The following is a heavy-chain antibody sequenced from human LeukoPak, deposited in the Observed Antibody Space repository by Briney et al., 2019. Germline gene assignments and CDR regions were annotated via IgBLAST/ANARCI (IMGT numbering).Heavy chain of an antibody. CDR1: GFTFSSCW. Sequence: PGGSLRLSCAASGFTFSSCWMSWVRQAPGKGLEWVANIKQDGSQKYYVDSVKGRFTISRANAKNSLYLQMNSLRAEDAAVYYCARAYSSGWYRDYWGQGTLVTVSS. J-gene: IGHJ4*02. CDR3: ARAYSSGWYRDY. D-gene: IGHD6-19*01. V-gene: IGHV3-7*01. CDR2: IKQDGSQK.